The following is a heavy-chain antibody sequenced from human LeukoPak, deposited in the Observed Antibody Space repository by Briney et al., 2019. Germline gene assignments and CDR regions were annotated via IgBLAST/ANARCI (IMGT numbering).Heavy chain of an antibody. CDR2: ISSSSSYI. D-gene: IGHD1-26*01. V-gene: IGHV3-21*01. CDR3: ASLSGSYTYYFDY. Sequence: GGSLRLSCAASGFTFSSYSMNWVRQAPGKGLEWVSSISSSSSYIYYADSVKGRFTISRDNAKNLLYLQMNSLRAEDTAVYYCASLSGSYTYYFDYRGKGTLVTVSS. CDR1: GFTFSSYS. J-gene: IGHJ4*02.